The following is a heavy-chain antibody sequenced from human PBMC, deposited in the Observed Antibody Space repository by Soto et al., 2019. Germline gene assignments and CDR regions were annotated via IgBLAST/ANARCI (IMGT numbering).Heavy chain of an antibody. Sequence: QVQLVQSGAEVQKPGSSVKVSCKASGGTFSNYPITWVRRAPGQGLEWLGGIIPIFGKADYTQKFQGRATITADEPTSTAYMEISSLRSEDTAVYYCSSRGEYYDENLPHYSFFGMHVWGPGTTVTVSS. V-gene: IGHV1-69*01. CDR2: IIPIFGKA. J-gene: IGHJ6*02. D-gene: IGHD3-16*01. CDR3: SSRGEYYDENLPHYSFFGMHV. CDR1: GGTFSNYP.